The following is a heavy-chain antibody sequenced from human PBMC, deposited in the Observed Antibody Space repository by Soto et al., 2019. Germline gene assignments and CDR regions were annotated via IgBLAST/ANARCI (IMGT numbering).Heavy chain of an antibody. J-gene: IGHJ6*03. CDR1: GFTFSSYA. CDR3: AKVGITIFGSGNSYYIDV. Sequence: EVQLLESGGVLVQPGGSLRLSCSASGFTFSSYAMSWVRQAPGKGLEWVSAISGSGGSTYYADYVKGRFNISRDNSKYTLYLQMNSLRAEDTAVYYCAKVGITIFGSGNSYYIDVWGKGTTVTVSS. D-gene: IGHD3-3*01. CDR2: ISGSGGST. V-gene: IGHV3-23*01.